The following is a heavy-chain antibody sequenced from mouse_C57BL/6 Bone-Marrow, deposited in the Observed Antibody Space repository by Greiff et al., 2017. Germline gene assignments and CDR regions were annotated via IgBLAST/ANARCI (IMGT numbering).Heavy chain of an antibody. CDR1: GYTFTGYC. CDR3: AREGLRRDWYFDV. CDR2: IDPSDSYT. D-gene: IGHD2-4*01. V-gene: IGHV1-69*02. J-gene: IGHJ1*03. Sequence: QVQLQQPGAELVRPGASVKLSCKASGYTFTGYCMHWVKQRPGQGLEWIGEIDPSDSYTNYNQKFKGKATLTAEKSSSTAYMQLSSLTSEDSAVYCCAREGLRRDWYFDVWGTGTTVTVSS.